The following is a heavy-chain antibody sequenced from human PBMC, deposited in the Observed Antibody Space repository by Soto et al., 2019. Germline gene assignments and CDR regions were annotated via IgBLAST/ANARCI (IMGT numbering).Heavy chain of an antibody. D-gene: IGHD2-21*02. CDR2: INHSGST. CDR3: ARASQGDFLDS. Sequence: SETLSLTCAVYGGSFSGYYWSWIRQPPGKGLEWIGEINHSGSTNYNPSLKSRVTISVDRSKNQFSLKLSSVTAADTAVYYCARASQGDFLDSWGQGTLVTVSS. CDR1: GGSFSGYY. V-gene: IGHV4-34*01. J-gene: IGHJ4*02.